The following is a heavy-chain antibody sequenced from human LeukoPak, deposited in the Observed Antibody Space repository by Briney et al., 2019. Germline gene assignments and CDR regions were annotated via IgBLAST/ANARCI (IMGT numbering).Heavy chain of an antibody. J-gene: IGHJ5*02. CDR3: VRGWFDP. V-gene: IGHV3-30*04. CDR1: GFTLSSYA. Sequence: GGSLRLSCAASGFTLSSYAMHWVRQAPGKGLEWVAVISYDGSNKYYADSVKGRFTISRDTSKNTLYLQMNSLRVEDTAVYYCVRGWFDPWGQGTLVTVSS. CDR2: ISYDGSNK.